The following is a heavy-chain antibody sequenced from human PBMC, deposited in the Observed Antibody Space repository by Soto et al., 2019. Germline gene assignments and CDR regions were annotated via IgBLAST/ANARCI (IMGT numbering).Heavy chain of an antibody. CDR1: GGSISSSSYY. Sequence: SETLSLTCTVSGGSISSSSYYWGWIRQPPGKGLEWIGSIYYSGSTYYNPSLKSRVTISVDTSKNQFSLKLSSVTAADTAVYYCARHSSPSKIVVVTAIDYWGQGTLVTVSS. J-gene: IGHJ4*02. CDR2: IYYSGST. CDR3: ARHSSPSKIVVVTAIDY. D-gene: IGHD2-21*02. V-gene: IGHV4-39*01.